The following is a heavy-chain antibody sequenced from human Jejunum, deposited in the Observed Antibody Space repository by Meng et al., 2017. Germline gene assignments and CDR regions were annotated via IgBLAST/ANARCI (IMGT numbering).Heavy chain of an antibody. CDR3: ARDDGSAPYDF. V-gene: IGHV3-66*02. D-gene: IGHD3-10*01. Sequence: GESLKISCAASGFTVSRYYMSWVRQGPGKGLEWVSVIYSDGGTFYADSVKGRFTISRDNSKNTLYLQMNSLRVEDTAVYYCARDDGSAPYDFWGPGTLVTVSS. CDR1: GFTVSRYY. J-gene: IGHJ4*02. CDR2: IYSDGGT.